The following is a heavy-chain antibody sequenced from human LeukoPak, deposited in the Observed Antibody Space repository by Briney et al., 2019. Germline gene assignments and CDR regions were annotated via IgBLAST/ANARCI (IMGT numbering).Heavy chain of an antibody. CDR1: GFIFSNYY. CDR2: INSDGSGT. J-gene: IGHJ4*02. D-gene: IGHD5-12*01. V-gene: IGHV3-74*01. Sequence: GGSLRLSCAASGFIFSNYYMHWVRQAPGKGLVWVSRINSDGSGTAYADSVKGRFIISRDNAKNTLDLQMNSLRAEDTAIYYCARIMVATTREAFDYWGQGTRVTVSS. CDR3: ARIMVATTREAFDY.